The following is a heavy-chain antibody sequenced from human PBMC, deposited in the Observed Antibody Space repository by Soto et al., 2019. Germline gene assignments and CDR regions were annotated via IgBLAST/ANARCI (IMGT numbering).Heavy chain of an antibody. CDR1: GFTFSSYD. Sequence: WGSLRLSCAASGFTFSSYDMSCVRQAPGKGLEWVSAISGSGGSTYYADSVKGRFTISRDNSKNTLYLQMNSMRAEDTAVYYCAKGEGYSYYWGQGTLVTVSS. CDR2: ISGSGGST. CDR3: AKGEGYSYY. D-gene: IGHD5-18*01. J-gene: IGHJ4*02. V-gene: IGHV3-23*01.